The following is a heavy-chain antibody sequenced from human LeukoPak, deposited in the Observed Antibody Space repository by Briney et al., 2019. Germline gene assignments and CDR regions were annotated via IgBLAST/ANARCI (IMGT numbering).Heavy chain of an antibody. Sequence: ASVKVSCKASGYTFTSYDINWVRQATGQGLEWMGWMNPNSGNTGYAQKFQGRATMTRNTSISTAYMELSSLRSEDTAVYYCARAGSSSYYYYMDVWGKGTTVTVSS. D-gene: IGHD1-26*01. J-gene: IGHJ6*03. CDR3: ARAGSSSYYYYMDV. CDR1: GYTFTSYD. CDR2: MNPNSGNT. V-gene: IGHV1-8*01.